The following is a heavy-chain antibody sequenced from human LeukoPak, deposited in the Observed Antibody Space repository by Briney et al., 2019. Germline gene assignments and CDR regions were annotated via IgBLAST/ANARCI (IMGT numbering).Heavy chain of an antibody. J-gene: IGHJ4*02. V-gene: IGHV3-15*07. CDR1: GFTFNNAW. CDR2: IKSKTDGGTT. CDR3: TTRRTYYYDSSGYPPFDY. D-gene: IGHD3-22*01. Sequence: GGSLRLSCAASGFTFNNAWMNWVRQAPGKGLEWVGRIKSKTDGGTTDYAAPVKGRFTISRDDSKNTLYLQMNSLKTEDTAVYYCTTRRTYYYDSSGYPPFDYWGQGTLVTVSS.